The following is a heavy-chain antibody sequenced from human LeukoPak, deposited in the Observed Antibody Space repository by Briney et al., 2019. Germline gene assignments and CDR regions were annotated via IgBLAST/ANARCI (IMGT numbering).Heavy chain of an antibody. CDR2: ISGSGGST. J-gene: IGHJ5*02. V-gene: IGHV3-23*01. D-gene: IGHD1-26*01. CDR1: GFTFSSYA. Sequence: GWSLRLSCAASGFTFSSYAMSWVRQAPGKGLEWVSAISGSGGSTYYAGSVKGRFTISRDTSKNTLYLQMNSLRADETAVYYCAKRRYSGSYYNLFDPWGQGTLVTVSS. CDR3: AKRRYSGSYYNLFDP.